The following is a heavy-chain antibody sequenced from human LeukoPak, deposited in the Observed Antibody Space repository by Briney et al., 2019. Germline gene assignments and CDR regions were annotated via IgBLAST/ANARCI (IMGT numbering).Heavy chain of an antibody. D-gene: IGHD1-1*01. J-gene: IGHJ5*02. V-gene: IGHV1-18*01. CDR1: GYTFTNYG. Sequence: ASVKVSCKASGYTFTNYGFSWVRQAPGQGPEWMGWVSAYNAMTNYAQKFQGRLSLTTDTSTNTAYLELRSLKSDDTAVYYCSRILMRQLENWSDPWGQGTLITVSS. CDR2: VSAYNAMT. CDR3: SRILMRQLENWSDP.